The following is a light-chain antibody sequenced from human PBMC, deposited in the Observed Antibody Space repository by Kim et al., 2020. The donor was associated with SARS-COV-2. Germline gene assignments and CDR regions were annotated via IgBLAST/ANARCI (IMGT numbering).Light chain of an antibody. CDR3: QKYNNVPLT. CDR1: LGTGDY. Sequence: ASVGDRVTVFCRPPLGTGDYVAWYQQKPGKRPTLLISGASTLQPGVPSRFSGTRSGAHFTLTITSLQPEDGATYFCQKYNNVPLTFGGGTQVEIK. CDR2: GAS. J-gene: IGKJ4*01. V-gene: IGKV1-27*01.